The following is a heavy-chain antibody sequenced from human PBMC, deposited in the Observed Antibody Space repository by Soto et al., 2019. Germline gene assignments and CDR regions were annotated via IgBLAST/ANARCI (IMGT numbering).Heavy chain of an antibody. CDR1: GGSISSGDYY. CDR2: IYYSGST. Sequence: SETLSLTCTVSGGSISSGDYYWSWIRQPPGKGLEWIGYIYYSGSTYYNPSLKSRVTISVDTSKNQFSLKLSSVTAADTAVYYCARSDTAMVTLFDYWGQGTLVTVSS. V-gene: IGHV4-30-4*01. CDR3: ARSDTAMVTLFDY. D-gene: IGHD5-18*01. J-gene: IGHJ4*02.